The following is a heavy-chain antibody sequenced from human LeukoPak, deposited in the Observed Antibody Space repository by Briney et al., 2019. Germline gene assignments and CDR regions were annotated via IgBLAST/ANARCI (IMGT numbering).Heavy chain of an antibody. CDR3: ARHWDTTVTPNDASDI. D-gene: IGHD4-17*01. CDR1: GGSISSYY. V-gene: IGHV4-59*08. CDR2: IYYSGST. Sequence: KSSETLSLTCTVSGGSISSYYWSWIRQPPGKGLEWIGYIYYSGSTNYNPSLKSRVTISVDTSKNQFSLKLSSVTAADTAVYYCARHWDTTVTPNDASDIWGQGTMVTVSS. J-gene: IGHJ3*02.